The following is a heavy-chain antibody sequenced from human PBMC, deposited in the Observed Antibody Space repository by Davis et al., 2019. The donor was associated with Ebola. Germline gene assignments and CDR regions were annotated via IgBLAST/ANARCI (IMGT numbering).Heavy chain of an antibody. V-gene: IGHV4-30-4*01. CDR2: IYYSGST. CDR1: GGSISSYY. Sequence: SETLSLTCTVSGGSISSYYWSWIRQPPGKGLEWIGYIYYSGSTYYNPSLKSRVTISVDTSKNQFSLKLSSVTAADTAVYYCARELYCGGDCLYYYYGMDVWGQGTTVTVSS. J-gene: IGHJ6*02. D-gene: IGHD2-21*02. CDR3: ARELYCGGDCLYYYYGMDV.